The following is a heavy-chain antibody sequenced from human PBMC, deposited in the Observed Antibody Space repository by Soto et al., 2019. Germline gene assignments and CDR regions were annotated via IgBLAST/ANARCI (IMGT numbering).Heavy chain of an antibody. CDR2: ISGSGGST. Sequence: LRLSCAASGFTFSSYAMSWVRQAPGKGLEWVSAISGSGGSTYYADSVKGRFTISRDNSKNTLYLQMNSLRAEDTAVYYCAKDTYYYDSSGYYSGFYYYGMDVWGQGTTVTVSS. V-gene: IGHV3-23*01. J-gene: IGHJ6*02. CDR3: AKDTYYYDSSGYYSGFYYYGMDV. D-gene: IGHD3-22*01. CDR1: GFTFSSYA.